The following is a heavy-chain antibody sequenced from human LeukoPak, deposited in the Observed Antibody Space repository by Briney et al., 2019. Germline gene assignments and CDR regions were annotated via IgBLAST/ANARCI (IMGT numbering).Heavy chain of an antibody. CDR2: ISSSSSYI. CDR3: ALHPPEGMDV. CDR1: GFTFSSYS. V-gene: IGHV3-21*01. Sequence: PGGSLRLSCAASGFTFSSYSMNWVRQAPGKGREWVSSISSSSSYIYYADSVKGRFTISRDNAKNSLYLQMNSLRAEDTAVYYCALHPPEGMDVWGQGTTVTVSS. J-gene: IGHJ6*02.